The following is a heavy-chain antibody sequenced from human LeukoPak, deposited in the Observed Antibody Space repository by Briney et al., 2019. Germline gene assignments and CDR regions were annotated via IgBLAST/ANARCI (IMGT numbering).Heavy chain of an antibody. CDR2: INPNSGGT. CDR1: GYTFTGYY. J-gene: IGHJ1*01. Sequence: ASVKVSCKASGYTFTGYYMHWVRQAPGQGLEWMGRINPNSGGTNYAQKFQGRVTMTRDTSISTAYMELSRLRSDDTAVYYCARDNSHYYGSGSYYNRDFRHWGQGTLVTVSS. CDR3: ARDNSHYYGSGSYYNRDFRH. V-gene: IGHV1-2*06. D-gene: IGHD3-10*01.